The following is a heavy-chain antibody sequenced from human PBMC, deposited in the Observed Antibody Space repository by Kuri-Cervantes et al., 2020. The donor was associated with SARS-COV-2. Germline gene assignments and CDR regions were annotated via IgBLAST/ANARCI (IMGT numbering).Heavy chain of an antibody. Sequence: GESLKISCAASGFTFSSYGMHWVRQAPGKGLEWVSSISSSSSYIYYADSVKGRFTISRDNAKNSLYLQMNSLRAEDTAVYYCARGGYCSGGSCYSVYYYYYYGMDVWGQGTTVTVSS. CDR2: ISSSSSYI. CDR1: GFTFSSYG. D-gene: IGHD2-15*01. J-gene: IGHJ6*02. CDR3: ARGGYCSGGSCYSVYYYYYYGMDV. V-gene: IGHV3-21*01.